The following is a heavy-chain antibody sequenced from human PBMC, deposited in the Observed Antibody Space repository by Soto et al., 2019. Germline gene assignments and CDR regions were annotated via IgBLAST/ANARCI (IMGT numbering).Heavy chain of an antibody. D-gene: IGHD2-21*01. CDR3: ARLVVVAPVANV. J-gene: IGHJ4*02. CDR2: IFYTGTT. Sequence: PSETLSLTCSVSGGSVSYNSYYWGWIRQPPGKGLEWVGGIFYTGTTYYNPSLKDRLSISVDTSKNSFSLILTSVTAADTAVYFCARLVVVAPVANVWGQGALVTVS. V-gene: IGHV4-39*01. CDR1: GGSVSYNSYY.